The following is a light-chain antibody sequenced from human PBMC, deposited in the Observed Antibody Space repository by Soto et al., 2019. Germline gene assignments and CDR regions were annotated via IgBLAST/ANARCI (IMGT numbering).Light chain of an antibody. CDR3: QSYDSRLSVV. Sequence: QSVLTQPPSVSGAPGQRVTISCTGSSSNIGAGYDIHWYQQFPGTAPKLLIYGNTNRPSGVPDRISGSKSGSSASLAITGLQAEDAADYYCQSYDSRLSVVFGGGTQLTVL. J-gene: IGLJ2*01. CDR2: GNT. V-gene: IGLV1-40*01. CDR1: SSNIGAGYD.